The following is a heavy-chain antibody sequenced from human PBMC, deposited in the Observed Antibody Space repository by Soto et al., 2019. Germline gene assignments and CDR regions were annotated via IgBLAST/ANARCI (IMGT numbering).Heavy chain of an antibody. CDR1: GFTFSSYW. J-gene: IGHJ6*02. CDR3: ARDLYYGQGSYPSVYYYYGMDV. Sequence: EVQLVESGGGLVQPGGSLRLSCAASGFTFSSYWMSWVRQAPGKGLEWVANIKQDGSENYYVDSVKGRFTISRDNAKNSWYLHMNSLRAEDTAVYYCARDLYYGQGSYPSVYYYYGMDVWGQGTTVTVSS. D-gene: IGHD3-10*01. V-gene: IGHV3-7*04. CDR2: IKQDGSEN.